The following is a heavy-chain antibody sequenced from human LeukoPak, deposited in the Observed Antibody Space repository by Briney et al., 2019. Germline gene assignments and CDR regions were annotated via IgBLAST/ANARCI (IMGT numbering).Heavy chain of an antibody. CDR2: INTNTGNP. Sequence: ASVKVSCKASGYTFTSYAMNWVRQAPGQGLEWMGWINTNTGNPTYAQGFTGRFVFSLDTSVSTAYLQISSLKAEDTAVYYCARDGNYGGNSVHWFDPWGQGTLVTVSS. J-gene: IGHJ5*02. V-gene: IGHV7-4-1*02. D-gene: IGHD4-23*01. CDR1: GYTFTSYA. CDR3: ARDGNYGGNSVHWFDP.